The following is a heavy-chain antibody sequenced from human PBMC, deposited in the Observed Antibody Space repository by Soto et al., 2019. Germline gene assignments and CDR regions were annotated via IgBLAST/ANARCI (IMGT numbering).Heavy chain of an antibody. J-gene: IGHJ4*02. CDR3: TRARDRGTVTWGSDH. V-gene: IGHV1-69*06. D-gene: IGHD4-4*01. Sequence: SVKVSCKASGGTFSNYAINWVRQAPGQRLEWIGGITPISGASSYSQKFQGRVTVTADRSTTTAYMELIRLKSDDTAVYFCTRARDRGTVTWGSDHWGQGNLVTVSS. CDR2: ITPISGAS. CDR1: GGTFSNYA.